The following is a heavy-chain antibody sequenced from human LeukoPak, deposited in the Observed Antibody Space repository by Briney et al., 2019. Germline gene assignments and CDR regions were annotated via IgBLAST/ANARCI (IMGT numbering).Heavy chain of an antibody. Sequence: GGSLRPSCVGSGFTFRSHAMSWVRQAPEKGLEFVSGIYENGGTTYYADSVRGRFSISRDNSKNTLYLQMDSLRAEDTAVYYCARDKIFAHDYYYYGMDVWGQGTTVTVSS. V-gene: IGHV3-23*01. CDR1: GFTFRSHA. CDR2: IYENGGTT. J-gene: IGHJ6*02. CDR3: ARDKIFAHDYYYYGMDV.